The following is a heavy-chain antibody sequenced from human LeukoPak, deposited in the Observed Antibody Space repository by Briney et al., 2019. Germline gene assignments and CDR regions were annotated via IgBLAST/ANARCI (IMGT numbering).Heavy chain of an antibody. J-gene: IGHJ4*02. CDR1: GGSIRNYY. V-gene: IGHV4-59*01. D-gene: IGHD3-22*01. CDR3: ARKGDYDSSGYYY. Sequence: SETLSLTCTVSGGSIRNYYWSWIRQPPGKGLEWIGYIYYSGSTNYNPSLKSRVTISVDTSKNQFSLKLSSVTAADTAVYYCARKGDYDSSGYYYWGQGTLVTVSS. CDR2: IYYSGST.